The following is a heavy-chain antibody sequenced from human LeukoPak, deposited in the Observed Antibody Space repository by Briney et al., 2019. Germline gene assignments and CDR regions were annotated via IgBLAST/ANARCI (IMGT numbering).Heavy chain of an antibody. CDR2: IYYSGST. Sequence: PSETLSLTCTVSGGSISSYYWSWIRQPPGKGLEWIGYIYYSGSTNYNPSLKSRVTISVDTSKNQFSLKLSSVTAADTAVYYCARGPYYDSSGYLGYWGQGTLVTVSS. D-gene: IGHD3-22*01. V-gene: IGHV4-59*08. CDR1: GGSISSYY. J-gene: IGHJ4*02. CDR3: ARGPYYDSSGYLGY.